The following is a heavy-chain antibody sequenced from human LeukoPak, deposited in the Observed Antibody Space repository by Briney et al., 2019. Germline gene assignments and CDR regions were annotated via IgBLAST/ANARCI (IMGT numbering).Heavy chain of an antibody. CDR2: LSGSGRLI. D-gene: IGHD4-17*01. Sequence: GGSLRLSCAASGFTFSSGTMNWVRQAPGKALEWVSSLSGSGRLIWYAGSVKGRFTISRDNAKNTLHLQMNSLRAEDTAVYYCAKVFGAYGWFDPWGQGTLVTVSS. V-gene: IGHV3-21*01. CDR3: AKVFGAYGWFDP. J-gene: IGHJ5*02. CDR1: GFTFSSGT.